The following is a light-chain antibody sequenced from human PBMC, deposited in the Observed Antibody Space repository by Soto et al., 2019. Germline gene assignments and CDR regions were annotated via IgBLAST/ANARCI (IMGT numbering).Light chain of an antibody. J-gene: IGKJ5*01. CDR1: QGISSY. CDR3: QQNYSPPPIT. CDR2: AAS. Sequence: DIQLTQSPSFLSASVGDRVTITCRASQGISSYLAWYQQKPGNAPKLLIYAASTLQSGVPSRFSGSGSGTDFTLTISSLQPEDFATYYCQQNYSPPPITFGQGTRLEIK. V-gene: IGKV1-9*01.